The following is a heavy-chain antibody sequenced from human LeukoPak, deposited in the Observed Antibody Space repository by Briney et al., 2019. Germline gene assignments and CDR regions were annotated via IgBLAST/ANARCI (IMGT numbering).Heavy chain of an antibody. J-gene: IGHJ6*02. CDR3: ARDPLDPYSSSWYYYYYYGMDV. V-gene: IGHV3-7*03. CDR2: IKQDGSEK. Sequence: GGSLRLSCVVSGFTFNRCWMNWVRQAPGKGLEWVANIKQDGSEKYYVDSVKGRFTISRDNAKNSLYLQMNSLRAEDTAVYYCARDPLDPYSSSWYYYYYYGMDVWGQGTTVTVSS. CDR1: GFTFNRCW. D-gene: IGHD6-13*01.